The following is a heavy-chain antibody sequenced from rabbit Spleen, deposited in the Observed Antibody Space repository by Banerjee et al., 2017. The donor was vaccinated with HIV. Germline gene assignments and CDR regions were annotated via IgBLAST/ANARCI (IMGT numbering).Heavy chain of an antibody. CDR2: INASTGKP. CDR1: GFSFSDRDV. D-gene: IGHD1-1*01. V-gene: IGHV1S45*01. Sequence: QEQLVESGGGLVQPEGSLTLTCKASGFSFSDRDVMCGGRQAPGKGLEWIACINASTGKPVYATWASGRFTISRTSSTTVTLRMSSLTAADRATYFCARDLVGVIGWNFYLWGPGTLVTVS. CDR3: ARDLVGVIGWNFYL. J-gene: IGHJ4*01.